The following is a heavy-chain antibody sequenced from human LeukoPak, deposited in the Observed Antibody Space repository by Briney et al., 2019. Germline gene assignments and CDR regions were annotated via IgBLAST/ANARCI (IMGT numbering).Heavy chain of an antibody. V-gene: IGHV1-18*01. D-gene: IGHD2-2*01. Sequence: AASVKVSCKASGYTFTSYGISWVRQAPGQGLEWMGWISAYNGNTNYAQKLQGRVTMTTDTSTSTAYMGLRSLRSDDTAVYYCARDGRVVPAAIPDIWGQGTMVTVSS. CDR3: ARDGRVVPAAIPDI. CDR2: ISAYNGNT. J-gene: IGHJ3*02. CDR1: GYTFTSYG.